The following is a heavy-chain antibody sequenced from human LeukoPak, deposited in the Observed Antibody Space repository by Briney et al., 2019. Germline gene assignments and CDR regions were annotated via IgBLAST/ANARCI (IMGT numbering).Heavy chain of an antibody. D-gene: IGHD3-22*01. CDR1: GGSISSGGYS. Sequence: SETLSLTCAVSGGSISSGGYSWSWIRQPPGKGLEWIGYIYHSGSTYYNPSLKSRVTISVDRSKNQFSLKLSSVTAADTAVYYCARGRWVESPGADSSGYYPTGYFQHWGQGTLVTVSS. CDR2: IYHSGST. CDR3: ARGRWVESPGADSSGYYPTGYFQH. V-gene: IGHV4-30-2*01. J-gene: IGHJ1*01.